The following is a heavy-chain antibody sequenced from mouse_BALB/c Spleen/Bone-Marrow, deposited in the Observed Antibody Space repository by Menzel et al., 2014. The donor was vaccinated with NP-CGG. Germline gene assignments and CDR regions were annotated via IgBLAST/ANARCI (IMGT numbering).Heavy chain of an antibody. Sequence: QVQLQQPGAELVRPGSSVKISCKASGYAFSGYWMNWVKQRPGQGLEWIGQIYPGDGDTDYNGKFKGKATLTADNSSSTAYMQLSSLTSEDSAVYFCARGGISVDYWGQGTTLTVSS. J-gene: IGHJ2*01. CDR3: ARGGISVDY. V-gene: IGHV1-80*01. CDR2: IYPGDGDT. CDR1: GYAFSGYW.